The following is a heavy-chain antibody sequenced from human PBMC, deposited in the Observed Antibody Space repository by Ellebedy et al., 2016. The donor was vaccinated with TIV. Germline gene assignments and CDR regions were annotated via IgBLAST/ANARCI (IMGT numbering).Heavy chain of an antibody. CDR1: GFTFSSYA. D-gene: IGHD3-10*01. CDR2: ISGSGGST. V-gene: IGHV3-23*01. CDR3: AKDRRHYYGSGSYSNYFDY. Sequence: GGSLRLSXAASGFTFSSYAMSWVRQAPGKGLEWVSAISGSGGSTYYADSVKGRFTISRDNSKNTLYLQMNSLRAEDTAVYYCAKDRRHYYGSGSYSNYFDYWGQGTLVTVSS. J-gene: IGHJ4*02.